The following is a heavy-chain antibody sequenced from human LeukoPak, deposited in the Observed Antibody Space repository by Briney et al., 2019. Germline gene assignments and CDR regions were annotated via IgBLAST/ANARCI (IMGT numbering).Heavy chain of an antibody. J-gene: IGHJ3*02. CDR2: INNDGSSA. Sequence: GGSLRLSCAASGFTFSNYWMQWVRQAPGKGLVWVSRINNDGSSAIYADSVKGRFTISRDNAKNSLYLQMNSLRAEDTAVYYCASHVGQDAFDIWGQGTMVTVSS. CDR1: GFTFSNYW. V-gene: IGHV3-74*01. CDR3: ASHVGQDAFDI.